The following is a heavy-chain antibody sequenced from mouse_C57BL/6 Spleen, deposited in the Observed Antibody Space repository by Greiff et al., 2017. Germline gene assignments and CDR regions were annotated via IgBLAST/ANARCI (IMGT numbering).Heavy chain of an antibody. CDR2: IYPGDGDT. J-gene: IGHJ2*01. V-gene: IGHV1-82*01. D-gene: IGHD1-1*01. CDR1: GYAFSSSW. Sequence: QVQLQQSGPELVKPGASVKISCKASGYAFSSSWMNWVKQRPGKGLEWIGRIYPGDGDTNYNGKFKGKTTLTADKYSSTAYMQLSSLASEDSAVYLCAITTVVATRFDYWGQGTTLTVSS. CDR3: AITTVVATRFDY.